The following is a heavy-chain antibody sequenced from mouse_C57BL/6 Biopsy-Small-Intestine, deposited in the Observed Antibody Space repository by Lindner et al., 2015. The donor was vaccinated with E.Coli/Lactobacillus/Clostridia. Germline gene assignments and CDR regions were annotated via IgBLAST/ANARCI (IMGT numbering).Heavy chain of an antibody. J-gene: IGHJ2*01. CDR2: IRTESNNYAT. V-gene: IGHV10-1*02. D-gene: IGHD4-1*01. CDR1: GFSFNSYA. CDR3: VRSNWDV. Sequence: VQLQESGGRLVQPKGSLKLSCAASGFSFNSYAMYWIRQAPGKGLEWVARIRTESNNYATYYADSVKDRFTISRDDSQSILYLQMNNLKTEDTAIYYCVRSNWDVWGQGTTLTVSS.